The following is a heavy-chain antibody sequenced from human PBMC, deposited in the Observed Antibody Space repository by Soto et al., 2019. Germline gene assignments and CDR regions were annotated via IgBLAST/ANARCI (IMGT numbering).Heavy chain of an antibody. D-gene: IGHD2-21*02. Sequence: PGGSLRLSCAVSGFTFGSYWMNWVRLIPGKGLEWVAYIKPDGSATYYVDSVKGRFTISRDNAKNSLYLQMNSLRVEDTSVYYYVRAGYCGPGCYYYFDYWGQGTLVTVSS. V-gene: IGHV3-7*01. CDR1: GFTFGSYW. J-gene: IGHJ4*02. CDR3: VRAGYCGPGCYYYFDY. CDR2: IKPDGSAT.